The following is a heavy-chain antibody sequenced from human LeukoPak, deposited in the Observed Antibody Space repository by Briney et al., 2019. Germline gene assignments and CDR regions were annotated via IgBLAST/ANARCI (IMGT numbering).Heavy chain of an antibody. D-gene: IGHD6-19*01. CDR3: ARSTGSSGWRYFDY. J-gene: IGHJ4*02. V-gene: IGHV4-61*02. CDR1: GASIISGSYY. CDR2: IYPSGST. Sequence: PSETLSLTCTVSGASIISGSYYWSWIRQPAGKGLEWIGRIYPSGSTIYNPSLKSRVTISVDTSKNQFSLKLNSVTAADTAVYYCARSTGSSGWRYFDYWGQGTLVTVSS.